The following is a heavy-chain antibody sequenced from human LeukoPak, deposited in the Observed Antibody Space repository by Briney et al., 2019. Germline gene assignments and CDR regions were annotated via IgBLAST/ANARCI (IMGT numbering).Heavy chain of an antibody. CDR1: GGSISSSSYY. V-gene: IGHV4-39*07. J-gene: IGHJ5*02. CDR2: IYYSGST. Sequence: SPSETLSLTCTVSGGSISSSSYYWGWIRQPPGKGLEWIGSIYYSGSTYYNPSLKSRVTISVDTSKNQFSLKLSSVTAADTAVYYCATPWKWLAWGQGTLVTVSS. CDR3: ATPWKWLA. D-gene: IGHD6-19*01.